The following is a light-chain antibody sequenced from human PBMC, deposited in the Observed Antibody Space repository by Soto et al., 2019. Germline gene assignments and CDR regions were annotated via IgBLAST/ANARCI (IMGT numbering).Light chain of an antibody. Sequence: EIVMTQSPATLSVSPGKRATLSCRASQSVSSNLAWYQQKPGQSPRLLIYGASTRATGIPARFSGSGSETEFTLTISSLQSEDFAVYYCQQYNNWWTFGQGTKVEIK. CDR2: GAS. CDR1: QSVSSN. J-gene: IGKJ1*01. CDR3: QQYNNWWT. V-gene: IGKV3-15*01.